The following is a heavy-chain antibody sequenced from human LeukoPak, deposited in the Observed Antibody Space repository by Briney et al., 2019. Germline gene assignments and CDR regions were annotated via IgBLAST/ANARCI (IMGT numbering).Heavy chain of an antibody. V-gene: IGHV3-30*02. D-gene: IGHD6-13*01. J-gene: IGHJ4*02. CDR3: AKDSNWSFDY. CDR2: IRNDGSDK. Sequence: AGGSLRLSCAASGFTFMKYGMHWVRQAPGKGLEWVAFIRNDGSDKYYADSVKGRFTISRDISKNTLYLQMNSLRTEDMAVYYCAKDSNWSFDYWGQGILVTLSS. CDR1: GFTFMKYG.